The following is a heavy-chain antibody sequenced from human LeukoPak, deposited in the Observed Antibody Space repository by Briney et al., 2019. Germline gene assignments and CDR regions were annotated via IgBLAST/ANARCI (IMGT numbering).Heavy chain of an antibody. CDR2: MNPKSGNT. CDR1: GYTFTSYD. J-gene: IGHJ4*02. V-gene: IGHV1-8*01. CDR3: ARGLRIPPAAADHFTYYFDY. Sequence: ASVKVSCKASGYTFTSYDINWVRQATGQGLEWMGWMNPKSGNTGYAQKFQGRVTMTRNTSISTAYMELSSLRSEDTAVYYCARGLRIPPAAADHFTYYFDYWGQGTLVTVSS. D-gene: IGHD2-2*01.